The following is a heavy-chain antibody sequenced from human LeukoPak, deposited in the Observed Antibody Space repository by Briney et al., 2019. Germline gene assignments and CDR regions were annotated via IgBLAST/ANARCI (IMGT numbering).Heavy chain of an antibody. Sequence: GESLKISCKASGYTFTGYWIGWVRQLPGKGLEWMGIFYPADSNTRYGPSFQGQVTISADKPISTAYLQWSSLKASDTAMYYCVGSTGYPYYFDYWGRGTLVTVSS. V-gene: IGHV5-51*04. D-gene: IGHD3-9*01. CDR1: GYTFTGYW. CDR3: VGSTGYPYYFDY. CDR2: FYPADSNT. J-gene: IGHJ4*02.